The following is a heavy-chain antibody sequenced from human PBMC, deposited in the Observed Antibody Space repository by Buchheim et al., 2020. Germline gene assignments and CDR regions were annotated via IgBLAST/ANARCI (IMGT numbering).Heavy chain of an antibody. CDR2: IYWDDDK. CDR1: GFSLSTSGVG. J-gene: IGHJ5*02. D-gene: IGHD3-3*01. Sequence: QITLKESGPTLVKPTQTLTLTCTFSGFSLSTSGVGVGWIRQPPGKALEWLALIYWDDDKPYSPSLKSRLTITQDTSKNPVCLTMTNMDPLDTATYYCAHRLDDFWCVYYQNNWFDPWGQGTL. CDR3: AHRLDDFWCVYYQNNWFDP. V-gene: IGHV2-5*02.